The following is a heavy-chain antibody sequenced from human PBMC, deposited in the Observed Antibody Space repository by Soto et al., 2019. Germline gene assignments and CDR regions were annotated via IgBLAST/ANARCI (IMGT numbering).Heavy chain of an antibody. J-gene: IGHJ3*02. CDR2: VKGDGSER. Sequence: AGGSLRLSCAASGFTFSSYWMHWVRQAPGKGLVWVSRVKGDGSERTYADSVKGRFTISRDNTKNTLYLQMNSLRPEDTAVYYCTRAQWLADDVFDIWGHGTMVTVSS. D-gene: IGHD6-19*01. CDR1: GFTFSSYW. V-gene: IGHV3-74*01. CDR3: TRAQWLADDVFDI.